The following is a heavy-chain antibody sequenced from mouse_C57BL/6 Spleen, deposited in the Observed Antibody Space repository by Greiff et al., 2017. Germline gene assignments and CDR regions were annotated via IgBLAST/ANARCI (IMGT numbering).Heavy chain of an antibody. J-gene: IGHJ2*01. D-gene: IGHD1-1*01. CDR3: ARDGGYYGDYYFDY. CDR2: INYDGSST. CDR1: GFTFSDYY. V-gene: IGHV5-16*01. Sequence: EVKLVESEGGLVQPGSSMKLSCTASGFTFSDYYMAWVRQVPEKGLEWVANINYDGSSTYYLDSLKSRFIISRDNAKNILYLQMSSLKSEDTATXYCARDGGYYGDYYFDYWGQGTTLTVSS.